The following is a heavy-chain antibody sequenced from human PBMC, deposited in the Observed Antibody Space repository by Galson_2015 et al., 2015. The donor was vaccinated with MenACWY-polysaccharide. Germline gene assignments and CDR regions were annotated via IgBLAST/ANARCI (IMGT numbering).Heavy chain of an antibody. CDR3: ARVGYDSSGYYLFPIDY. Sequence: SVKVSCKASGYTFTAYAIHWVRQAPGQRLEWMGWINAGNGNIKYSQKFQGRVTITRDTSASTAYMELSSLRSEDTAVYYCARVGYDSSGYYLFPIDYWGQGTLVTVSS. CDR2: INAGNGNI. J-gene: IGHJ4*02. V-gene: IGHV1-3*01. D-gene: IGHD3-22*01. CDR1: GYTFTAYA.